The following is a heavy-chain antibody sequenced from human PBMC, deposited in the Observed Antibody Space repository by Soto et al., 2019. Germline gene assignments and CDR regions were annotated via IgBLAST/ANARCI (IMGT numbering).Heavy chain of an antibody. CDR1: GGSISSGGYY. CDR2: IYYSGST. D-gene: IGHD3-3*01. Sequence: PSETLSLTCTVSGGSISSGGYYWSWIRQHPGKGLEWIGYIYYSGSTYYNPSLKSRVTVSVDTSKNQFSLKLSSVTAADTAVYYCARRESGLRFLEGYGMDVWGQGTTVTVSS. J-gene: IGHJ6*02. CDR3: ARRESGLRFLEGYGMDV. V-gene: IGHV4-31*03.